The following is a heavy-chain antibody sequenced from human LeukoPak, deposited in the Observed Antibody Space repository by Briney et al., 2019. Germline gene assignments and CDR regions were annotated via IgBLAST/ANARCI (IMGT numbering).Heavy chain of an antibody. CDR2: IYYIGST. CDR1: GGSISRYY. CDR3: ASGSRYPGYSSGWGN. Sequence: SETLSLTCTVSGGSISRYYWSWIRQPPGEGRGWIGYIYYIGSTNYNPSLKSRVTISVHTSKHQFSLKLSSVPAADTPVYYCASGSRYPGYSSGWGNWGQGPLVPVPS. J-gene: IGHJ4*02. D-gene: IGHD6-19*01. V-gene: IGHV4-59*12.